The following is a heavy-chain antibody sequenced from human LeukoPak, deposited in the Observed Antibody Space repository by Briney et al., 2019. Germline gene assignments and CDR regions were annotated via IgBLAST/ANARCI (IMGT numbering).Heavy chain of an antibody. V-gene: IGHV1-69*04. CDR2: IIPILGIA. D-gene: IGHD1-26*01. CDR1: GGTFSSYA. Sequence: SVKVSCKASGGTFSSYAISWVRQAPGQGLEWMGRIIPILGIANYAQKFQGRVTITANKSTSTAYMELSSLRSEDTAVYYCARASPIVGATNYFDYWGQGTLVTVSS. CDR3: ARASPIVGATNYFDY. J-gene: IGHJ4*02.